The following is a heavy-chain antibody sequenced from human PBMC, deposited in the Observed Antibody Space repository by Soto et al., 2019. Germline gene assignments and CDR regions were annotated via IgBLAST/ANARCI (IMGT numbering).Heavy chain of an antibody. CDR3: ARGGSYYDY. CDR1: GGSISSYY. J-gene: IGHJ4*02. V-gene: IGHV4-59*01. D-gene: IGHD1-26*01. Sequence: SETLSLTCAVYGGSISSYYWSWIRQPPGKGLEWIGYIYYSGSTNYNPSLKSRVTISVDTSKNQFSLKLSSVTAADTAVYYFARGGSYYDYWGQGTLVTVSS. CDR2: IYYSGST.